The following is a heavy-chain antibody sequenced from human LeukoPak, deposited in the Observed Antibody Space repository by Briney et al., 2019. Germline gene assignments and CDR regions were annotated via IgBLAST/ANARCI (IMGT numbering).Heavy chain of an antibody. J-gene: IGHJ3*02. Sequence: SETLSLTCTVSGGSISSNNYYWGWIRQPPGKGLEWIGSIYYGGYTYYNPSLKSRVTISVDTSKNQFSLKLSSVTAADTAVYYCARGHPLLRYFDWLSRAFDIWGQGTMVTVSS. V-gene: IGHV4-39*01. CDR3: ARGHPLLRYFDWLSRAFDI. D-gene: IGHD3-9*01. CDR1: GGSISSNNYY. CDR2: IYYGGYT.